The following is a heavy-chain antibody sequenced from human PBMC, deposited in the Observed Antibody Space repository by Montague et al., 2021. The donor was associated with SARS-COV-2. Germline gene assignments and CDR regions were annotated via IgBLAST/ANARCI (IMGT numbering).Heavy chain of an antibody. D-gene: IGHD3-10*01. V-gene: IGHV3-9*01. CDR1: GFTFPDYA. CDR2: ITWNGNSR. J-gene: IGHJ4*02. CDR3: AAATYGSIDY. Sequence: SLRLSCAASGFTFPDYAMHWVRQAPGKGLEWVSGITWNGNSRGYADSVKGRFTISRDNAANSLFLQMSSLRPEDTALYYCAAATYGSIDYWGQGNLVTVSS.